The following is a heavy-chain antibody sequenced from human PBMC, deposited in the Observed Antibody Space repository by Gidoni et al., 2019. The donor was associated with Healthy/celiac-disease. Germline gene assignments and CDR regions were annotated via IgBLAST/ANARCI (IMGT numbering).Heavy chain of an antibody. V-gene: IGHV3-7*01. D-gene: IGHD3-3*01. CDR3: ARSRAITIFGVVIIPGPFDY. Sequence: SLRLSCAASGFTFSSYWRRWVRQAPGKGLEWVANIKQDGSEKYYVDSGKGRFTISRDNAKNSLYLQMNSLRAEDTAVYYCARSRAITIFGVVIIPGPFDYWGQGTLVTVSS. J-gene: IGHJ4*02. CDR1: GFTFSSYW. CDR2: IKQDGSEK.